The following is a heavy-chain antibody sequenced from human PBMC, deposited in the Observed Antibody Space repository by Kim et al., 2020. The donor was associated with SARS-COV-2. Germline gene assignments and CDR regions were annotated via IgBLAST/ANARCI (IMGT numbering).Heavy chain of an antibody. D-gene: IGHD3-10*01. CDR2: ITGSGAIT. J-gene: IGHJ4*02. V-gene: IGHV3-23*01. CDR3: ANDQGFGPRYFDS. CDR1: GFTFGASA. Sequence: GVSLRLSCAASGFTFGASAMNWVRQAPGKGLEWVSSITGSGAITYYADSVKGRFTISRDDSRNTVYLQMNSVRAEDTAVYYCANDQGFGPRYFDSWGQGTLVTVSS.